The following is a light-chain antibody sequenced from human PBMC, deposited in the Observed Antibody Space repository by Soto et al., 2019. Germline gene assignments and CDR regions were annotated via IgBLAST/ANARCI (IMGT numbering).Light chain of an antibody. J-gene: IGKJ4*01. CDR2: VAS. CDR1: QSVSSN. CDR3: QQYNNWPPLT. Sequence: DIVMTQSPSTLSVSPGDRVTLSCRASQSVSSNLAWYQQKPGQAPRLLIYVASTRATGIPARFSGSGSGTEFTLTISSLQSEDFAVYYCQQYNNWPPLTFGGGTKVEIK. V-gene: IGKV3-15*01.